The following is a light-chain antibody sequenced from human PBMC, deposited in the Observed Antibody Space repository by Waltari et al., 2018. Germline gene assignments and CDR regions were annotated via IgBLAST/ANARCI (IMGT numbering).Light chain of an antibody. CDR3: CSYSGATNFL. Sequence: QSALTQPPSASGSPGQSVTISCAGTSSYVGGNNYVSWYQQHPGKAPKLVIFDVFKRPSWVPDRFSGSKSGSTASLTISSLQTEDEADYFCCSYSGATNFLFGGGTKVTVL. V-gene: IGLV2-8*01. J-gene: IGLJ2*01. CDR2: DVF. CDR1: SSYVGGNNY.